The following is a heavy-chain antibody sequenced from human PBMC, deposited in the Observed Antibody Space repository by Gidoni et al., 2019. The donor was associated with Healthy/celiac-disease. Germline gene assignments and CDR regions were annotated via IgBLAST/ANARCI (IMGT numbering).Heavy chain of an antibody. CDR1: GFTFSSYG. CDR2: ISYDGSNK. D-gene: IGHD3-16*01. CDR3: AKEGWGGESAFDI. J-gene: IGHJ3*02. V-gene: IGHV3-30*18. Sequence: QVQLVESGGGVVQPGRSLRLSCAASGFTFSSYGMHWVRQAPGKGLEWVAVISYDGSNKYYADSVKGRFTISRDNSKNTLYLQMNSLRAEDTAVYYCAKEGWGGESAFDIWGQGTMVTVSS.